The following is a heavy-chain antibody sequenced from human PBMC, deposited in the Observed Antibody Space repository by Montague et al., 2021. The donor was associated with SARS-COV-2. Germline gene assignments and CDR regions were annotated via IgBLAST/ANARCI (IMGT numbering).Heavy chain of an antibody. Sequence: SLRLSCAASGFTVSSNYMSWVRQAPGKGLEWVSVIYSGGSTYYADSVKGRFTISRDNSKNTLYLQMNSLRAEDTAVYYCARDKAGSTGGGWFDPWGQGTLVTVSS. CDR2: IYSGGST. CDR3: ARDKAGSTGGGWFDP. CDR1: GFTVSSNY. V-gene: IGHV3-66*01. D-gene: IGHD1-26*01. J-gene: IGHJ5*02.